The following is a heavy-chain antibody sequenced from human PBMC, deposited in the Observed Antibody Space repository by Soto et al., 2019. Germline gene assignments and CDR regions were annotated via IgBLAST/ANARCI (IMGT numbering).Heavy chain of an antibody. D-gene: IGHD2-15*01. CDR3: ARTRAPGRYYYGMDV. CDR1: GYSFTSYW. Sequence: PVESPKISCKASGYSFTSYWIAWVRQMPGKGLEWMGIIYPGDSDTRYSPSFQGQVTISADKSISTAYLQWSSLKASDTAMYYCARTRAPGRYYYGMDVWGQGTTVTVSS. J-gene: IGHJ6*02. CDR2: IYPGDSDT. V-gene: IGHV5-51*01.